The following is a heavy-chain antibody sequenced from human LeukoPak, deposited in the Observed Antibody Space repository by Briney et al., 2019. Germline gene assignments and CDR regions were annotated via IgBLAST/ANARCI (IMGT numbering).Heavy chain of an antibody. CDR2: IYYSGST. CDR1: GGSISSSSYY. CDR3: ARHIYDILTGYLYYFDY. V-gene: IGHV4-39*01. J-gene: IGHJ4*02. D-gene: IGHD3-9*01. Sequence: SETLSLTCTVSGGSISSSSYYWRSIRQPPEKRLEWIGSIYYSGSTYYNPSLKSRVTISVDTSKNQFSLKLSSVTAADTAVYYCARHIYDILTGYLYYFDYWGQGTLVTVSS.